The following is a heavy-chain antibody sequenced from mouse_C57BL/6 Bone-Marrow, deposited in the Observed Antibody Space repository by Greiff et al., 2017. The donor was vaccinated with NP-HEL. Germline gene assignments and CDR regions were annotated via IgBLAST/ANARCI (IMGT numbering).Heavy chain of an antibody. D-gene: IGHD1-1*01. J-gene: IGHJ2*01. Sequence: DVHLVESGGGLVKPGGSLKLSCAASGFTFSDYGMHWVRQAPEKGLEWVAYISSGSSTIYYADTVKGRFTISRDNAKNTLFLQMTSLRSEDTAMYYCARDYYGSSYVKYWGLGTTLTVSS. CDR2: ISSGSSTI. V-gene: IGHV5-17*01. CDR3: ARDYYGSSYVKY. CDR1: GFTFSDYG.